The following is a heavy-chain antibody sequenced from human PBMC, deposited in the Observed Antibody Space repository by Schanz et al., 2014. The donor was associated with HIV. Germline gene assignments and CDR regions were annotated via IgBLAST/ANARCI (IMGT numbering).Heavy chain of an antibody. J-gene: IGHJ3*01. CDR1: GGSFSGYY. V-gene: IGHV4-34*01. CDR2: VSHSGSN. Sequence: QLYLQQWGSGLFKPAETLSLTCGVFGGSFSGYYWGWIRQSPEKGLEWIGEVSHSGSNNYNPSLKSRLPISLETSKSHFSLKVKSVTAADTALYYCARRPKRWLDQVNSAGAFDVWGPGTLVTVSS. D-gene: IGHD5-12*01. CDR3: ARRPKRWLDQVNSAGAFDV.